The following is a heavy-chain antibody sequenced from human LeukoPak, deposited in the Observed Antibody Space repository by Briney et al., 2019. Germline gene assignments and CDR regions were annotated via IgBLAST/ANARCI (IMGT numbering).Heavy chain of an antibody. CDR3: ARDRIAPAGSIIDY. V-gene: IGHV1-2*02. J-gene: IGHJ4*02. CDR1: GYTFTGHY. D-gene: IGHD6-13*01. Sequence: RASVKVSCKASGYTFTGHYVHWVRQAPGQGLEWMGWIDPSSGGTNSAQKFQGRVTMARDTSITTVYMELSSLTSDDTAIYFCARDRIAPAGSIIDYWGQGTLVTVSS. CDR2: IDPSSGGT.